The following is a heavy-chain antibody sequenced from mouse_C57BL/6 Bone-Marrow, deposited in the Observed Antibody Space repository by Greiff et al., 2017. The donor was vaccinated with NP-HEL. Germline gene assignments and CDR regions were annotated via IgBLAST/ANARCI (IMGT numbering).Heavy chain of an antibody. V-gene: IGHV1-81*01. CDR1: GYTFTSYG. J-gene: IGHJ1*03. D-gene: IGHD2-2*01. CDR2: IYPRSGNT. CDR3: AKGGLRWYFDV. Sequence: VQLQQSGAELARPGASVKLSCKASGYTFTSYGISWVKQRTGQGLEWIGEIYPRSGNTYYNEKFKGKATLTADKSSRTAYMEIRSLASEDSAVYFCAKGGLRWYFDVWGTGTTVTVSS.